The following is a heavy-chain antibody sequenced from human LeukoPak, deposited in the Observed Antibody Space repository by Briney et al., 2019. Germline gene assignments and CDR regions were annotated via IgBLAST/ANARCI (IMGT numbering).Heavy chain of an antibody. J-gene: IGHJ1*01. V-gene: IGHV4-34*01. Sequence: SETLSLTCAVYGGSFSGYYWSWIRQPPGKGLEWIWEINHSGSTNYNPSLKSRVTISVGTSKNQFSLKLSSVTAADTAVYYCARGASYSSGWLPKYFQHWGQGTLVTVSS. CDR2: INHSGST. CDR1: GGSFSGYY. CDR3: ARGASYSSGWLPKYFQH. D-gene: IGHD6-19*01.